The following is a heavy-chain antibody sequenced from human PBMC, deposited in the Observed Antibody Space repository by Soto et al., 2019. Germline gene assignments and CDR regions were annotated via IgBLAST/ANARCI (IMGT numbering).Heavy chain of an antibody. D-gene: IGHD3-22*01. V-gene: IGHV3-48*03. CDR3: ARSTQGMYYYDSSGYLGY. Sequence: GGSLRLSCAASGFTFSSYEMNWVRQAPGKGLEWVSYISSSGSTIYYADSVKGRFTISRDNAKNSLYLQMNSLRAEDTAVYYCARSTQGMYYYDSSGYLGYWGQGTLVTVSS. J-gene: IGHJ4*02. CDR1: GFTFSSYE. CDR2: ISSSGSTI.